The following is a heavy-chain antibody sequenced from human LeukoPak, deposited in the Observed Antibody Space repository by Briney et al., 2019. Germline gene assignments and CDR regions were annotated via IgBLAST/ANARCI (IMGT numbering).Heavy chain of an antibody. J-gene: IGHJ4*02. V-gene: IGHV3-9*01. CDR3: AKDKEYSYGYGSIDY. CDR2: ISWNSGSI. D-gene: IGHD5-18*01. Sequence: PGGSLRLSCAASGFIFDDYAMHWVRQAPGKGLERVSGISWNSGSIGYADSVKGRFTISRDNAKNSLYLQMNSLRAEDTALYYCAKDKEYSYGYGSIDYWGQGTLVTVSS. CDR1: GFIFDDYA.